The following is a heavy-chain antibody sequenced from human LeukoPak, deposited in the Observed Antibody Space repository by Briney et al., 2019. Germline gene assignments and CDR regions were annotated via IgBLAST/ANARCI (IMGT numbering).Heavy chain of an antibody. CDR2: VTPTTGNT. V-gene: IGHV1-8*01. CDR3: ARGETQCMDY. Sequence: GASVKVSCKASGYTFTSYDINWVRQAPGQGLEWMGWVTPTTGNTGYAQKFQGRVTITGDTSIGTTYLELSSLRSEDTAMYYCARGETQCMDYWGQGTLVTVSS. CDR1: GYTFTSYD. J-gene: IGHJ4*02. D-gene: IGHD2-8*01.